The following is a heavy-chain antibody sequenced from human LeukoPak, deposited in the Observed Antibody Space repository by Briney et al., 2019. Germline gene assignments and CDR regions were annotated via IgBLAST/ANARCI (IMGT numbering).Heavy chain of an antibody. Sequence: SVKVSCKASGGTFSNYAISWVRQAPGQGLEWMGGIIPIFGTANYAQKFQGRVTITADESTSTAYMELSSLGSEDTAVYYCASAHDYGDYEYYFDYWGQGTLVTVPS. CDR2: IIPIFGTA. V-gene: IGHV1-69*13. CDR1: GGTFSNYA. J-gene: IGHJ4*02. CDR3: ASAHDYGDYEYYFDY. D-gene: IGHD4-17*01.